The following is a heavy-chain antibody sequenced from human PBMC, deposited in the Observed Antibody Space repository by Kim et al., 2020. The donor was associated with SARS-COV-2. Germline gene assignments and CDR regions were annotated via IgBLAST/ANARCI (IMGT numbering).Heavy chain of an antibody. D-gene: IGHD2-2*01. J-gene: IGHJ4*02. CDR2: IGPSGNT. CDR3: ATYGQRLADF. CDR1: GFTFSTSA. Sequence: GGSLRLSCAASGFTFSTSAMSWVRQAPGKGLEWVSAIGPSGNTFYADSVKARFTISRDNSENTVYLQMNSLRVDDTAVYYCATYGQRLADFWGQGTLVSVSS. V-gene: IGHV3-23*01.